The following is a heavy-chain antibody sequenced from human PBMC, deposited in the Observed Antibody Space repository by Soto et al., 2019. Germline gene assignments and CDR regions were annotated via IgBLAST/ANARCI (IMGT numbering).Heavy chain of an antibody. D-gene: IGHD5-12*01. Sequence: QVHLVQSGAEVKKPGASVKVSCKASGYTFTSFGVSWVRQAPGQGLEWMGWISAYNGNTKYAQKLQGRVTMTTDTSTSTAYMELRSLTSDDTAVYYCARGGTNSGYDYVAEDYWGQGTLVTVSS. CDR1: GYTFTSFG. CDR3: ARGGTNSGYDYVAEDY. V-gene: IGHV1-18*01. CDR2: ISAYNGNT. J-gene: IGHJ4*02.